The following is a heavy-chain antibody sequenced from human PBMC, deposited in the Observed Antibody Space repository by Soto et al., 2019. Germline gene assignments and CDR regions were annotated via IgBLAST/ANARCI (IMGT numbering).Heavy chain of an antibody. CDR3: ARRPRGRNYFLDRYHYNGMDV. V-gene: IGHV4-34*01. CDR1: GGSLSSDY. CDR2: ISHSGST. D-gene: IGHD1-7*01. J-gene: IGHJ6*02. Sequence: SETLALTCAVYGGSLSSDYWSWIRQPPGKGMEWSAEISHSGSTNYSPSLNSRVTVSVDTSNNQFSLKLSSVTAAETAVYSCARRPRGRNYFLDRYHYNGMDVWGQGTTVTVSS.